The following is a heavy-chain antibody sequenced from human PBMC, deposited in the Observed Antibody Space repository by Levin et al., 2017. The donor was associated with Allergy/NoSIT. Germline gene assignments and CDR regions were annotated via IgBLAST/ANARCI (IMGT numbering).Heavy chain of an antibody. CDR1: GFTFDDYA. J-gene: IGHJ3*02. Sequence: GGSLRLSCAASGFTFDDYAMHWVRQAPGKGLEWVSGISWNSGSIGYADSVKGRFTISRDNAKNSLYLQMNSLRAEDTALYYCAKDNSSGWYGAFDIWGQGTMVTVSS. D-gene: IGHD6-19*01. CDR3: AKDNSSGWYGAFDI. V-gene: IGHV3-9*01. CDR2: ISWNSGSI.